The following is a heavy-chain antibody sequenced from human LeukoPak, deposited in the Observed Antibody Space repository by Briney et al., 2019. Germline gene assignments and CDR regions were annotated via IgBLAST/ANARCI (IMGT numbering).Heavy chain of an antibody. CDR3: ARDSEMATMSYYYGMDV. D-gene: IGHD5-24*01. CDR1: GYTFTSYY. Sequence: ASVKVSCKASGYTFTSYYMHWVRQAPGQGLEWMGIINPSGGSTSYAQKFQGRVTMTRDTSTSTVYMELSSLRSEDTAVYYCARDSEMATMSYYYGMDVWGQGTTVTVSS. J-gene: IGHJ6*02. CDR2: INPSGGST. V-gene: IGHV1-46*01.